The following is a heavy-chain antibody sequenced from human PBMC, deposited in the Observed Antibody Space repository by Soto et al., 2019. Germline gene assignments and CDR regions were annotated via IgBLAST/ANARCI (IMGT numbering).Heavy chain of an antibody. CDR1: GVNFRNFA. CDR2: ITGGGITT. V-gene: IGHV3-23*01. D-gene: IGHD2-2*01. CDR3: AKRPASLVCFDY. J-gene: IGHJ4*02. Sequence: EVQLLESGGGLVQPGGSLTLSCTASGVNFRNFAMTWVRQAPGKGLEWVSAITGGGITTYFADSVKGRFTISRDNSKNTLYMQMNSLRAEDTAVYYCAKRPASLVCFDYWGQGTLVTVSS.